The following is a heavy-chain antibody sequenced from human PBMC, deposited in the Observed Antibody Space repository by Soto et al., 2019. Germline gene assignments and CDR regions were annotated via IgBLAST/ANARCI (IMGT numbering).Heavy chain of an antibody. D-gene: IGHD1-26*01. CDR3: AKDSGSYYERGDNWFDP. V-gene: IGHV3-9*01. CDR1: GFTFDDYA. Sequence: GGSLRLSCAASGFTFDDYAMHWVRQAPGKGLEWVSGISWNSGSIGYADSVKGRFTISRDNAKNSLYLQVNSLRAEDTALYYCAKDSGSYYERGDNWFDPWGQGTLVTVSS. CDR2: ISWNSGSI. J-gene: IGHJ5*02.